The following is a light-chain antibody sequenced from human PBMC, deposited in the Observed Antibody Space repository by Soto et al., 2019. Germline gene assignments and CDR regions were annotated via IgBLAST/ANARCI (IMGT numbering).Light chain of an antibody. V-gene: IGKV1-12*01. CDR2: GAS. CDR1: QGISSW. Sequence: DIQMTQSPSSLSASVGDRVTITCRATQGISSWLAWYQHKPGKAPKLLIYGASSMQSGVPSRFSGSGSGTDFSLPISSLRAEDYATDYCQQANSSPRTFGGGTKVDIK. J-gene: IGKJ4*01. CDR3: QQANSSPRT.